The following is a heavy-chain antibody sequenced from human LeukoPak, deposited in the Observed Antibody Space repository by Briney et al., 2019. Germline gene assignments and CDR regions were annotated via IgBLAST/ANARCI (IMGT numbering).Heavy chain of an antibody. V-gene: IGHV1-18*01. CDR3: ARSGSGYNPIDF. Sequence: ASVKVSCKVSGYTFSSSGISWVRQAPGQGLEWMGWISPYNDDTRYEQTLQGRVTMTTDTSTSTVYMELRSLRSDDTAVYYCARSGSGYNPIDFWGQGTRVTVSS. CDR2: ISPYNDDT. J-gene: IGHJ4*02. D-gene: IGHD5-12*01. CDR1: GYTFSSSG.